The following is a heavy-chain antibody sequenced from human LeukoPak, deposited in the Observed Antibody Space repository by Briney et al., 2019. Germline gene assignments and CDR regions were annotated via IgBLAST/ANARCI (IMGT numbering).Heavy chain of an antibody. CDR1: GYTFTSYG. Sequence: ASVKVSCKASGYTFTSYGISWVRQAPGQGLEWMGWISAYNGNTNYAQKLQGRVTMTTDTSTSTAYMELRSLRSDDTAAYYCARIFPHVLTMSSGLRGYMDVWGKGTTVTVSS. J-gene: IGHJ6*03. CDR2: ISAYNGNT. D-gene: IGHD6-19*01. CDR3: ARIFPHVLTMSSGLRGYMDV. V-gene: IGHV1-18*01.